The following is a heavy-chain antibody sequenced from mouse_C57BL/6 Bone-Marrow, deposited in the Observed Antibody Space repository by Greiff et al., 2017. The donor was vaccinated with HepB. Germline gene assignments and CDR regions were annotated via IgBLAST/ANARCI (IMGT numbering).Heavy chain of an antibody. CDR2: IDPSDRYT. D-gene: IGHD1-1*01. V-gene: IGHV1-50*01. Sequence: QVQLQQPGAELVKPGASVKLSCKASGYTFTSYWMQWVKQRPGQGLEWIGEIDPSDRYTNYNQKFKGKATLTVDTASSTAYMQLSSLTSEDSAVYYCATYYYGSSYVYSMDYWGQGTSVTVSS. CDR1: GYTFTSYW. CDR3: ATYYYGSSYVYSMDY. J-gene: IGHJ4*01.